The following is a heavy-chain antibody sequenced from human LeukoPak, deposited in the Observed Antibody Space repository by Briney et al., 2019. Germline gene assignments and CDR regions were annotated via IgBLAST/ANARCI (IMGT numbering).Heavy chain of an antibody. CDR1: GFTFSSYA. D-gene: IGHD3-10*01. CDR2: FSGSGGST. Sequence: GGSLRLSCAASGFTFSSYAMSWVRQAPGKGLECISGFSGSGGSTYYADSVKGRFTISRDNSKNTLYLQMNSLRAEDTAVYYCARPRSSYYYGSGSYYNYWGQGTLVTVSS. CDR3: ARPRSSYYYGSGSYYNY. V-gene: IGHV3-23*01. J-gene: IGHJ4*02.